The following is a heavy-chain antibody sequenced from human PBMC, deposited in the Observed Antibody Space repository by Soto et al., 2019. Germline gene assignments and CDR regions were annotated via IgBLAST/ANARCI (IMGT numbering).Heavy chain of an antibody. J-gene: IGHJ5*02. CDR3: ARARRRGFDP. CDR2: MNPNSGNT. CDR1: GYTFTSYD. Sequence: QVQLVQSGAEVKKPGASVKVSCKASGYTFTSYDINWVRQATGQGLEWMGWMNPNSGNTAYAQKVLGRVTMTRNTPRSTAYLERSSLGSEATAVYYIARARRRGFDPWGTGTLVTVSS. V-gene: IGHV1-8*01.